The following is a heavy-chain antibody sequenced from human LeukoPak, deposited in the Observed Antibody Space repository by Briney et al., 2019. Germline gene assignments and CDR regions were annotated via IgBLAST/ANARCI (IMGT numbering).Heavy chain of an antibody. V-gene: IGHV1-2*02. CDR1: GYTFTSYY. CDR2: INPNSGGT. Sequence: ASVKVSCKASGYTFTSYYMHWVRQAPGQGLEWMGWINPNSGGTNYAQKFQGRVTMTRDTSISTAYMELSRLRSDDTAVYYCARESDIVVVPAAIEVPRALDPWGQGTLVTVSS. CDR3: ARESDIVVVPAAIEVPRALDP. J-gene: IGHJ5*02. D-gene: IGHD2-2*01.